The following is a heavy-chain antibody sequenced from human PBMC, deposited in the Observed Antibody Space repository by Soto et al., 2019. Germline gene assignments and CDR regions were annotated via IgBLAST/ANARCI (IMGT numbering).Heavy chain of an antibody. V-gene: IGHV1-2*04. Sequence: QVQLVQSGAEVKEPGDSVRVACEASGYTFTAYYIHWVRQAPGQGLEWMGWINPKFGDTTYAQDCQGWVTLTRDMSISTVYMELSRLTSDDTAIYYCARNMDYYYGPGSGNGHGVWGQGTTVTVFS. CDR2: INPKFGDT. CDR3: ARNMDYYYGPGSGNGHGV. J-gene: IGHJ6*02. CDR1: GYTFTAYY. D-gene: IGHD3-10*01.